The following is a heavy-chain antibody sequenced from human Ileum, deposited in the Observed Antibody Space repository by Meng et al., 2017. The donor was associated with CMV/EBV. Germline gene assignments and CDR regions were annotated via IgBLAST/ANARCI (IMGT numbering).Heavy chain of an antibody. CDR2: IYWDDDK. D-gene: IGHD3-16*02. V-gene: IGHV2-5*02. CDR1: VG. J-gene: IGHJ4*02. CDR3: AHRQGSYYDYVWGSYRPTSFDY. Sequence: VGVGWIRQPPGKALEWLALIYWDDDKRYSPSLKSRLTITKDASKNQVALTMTNMDPVDTATYYCAHRQGSYYDYVWGSYRPTSFDYWGQGTLVTVSS.